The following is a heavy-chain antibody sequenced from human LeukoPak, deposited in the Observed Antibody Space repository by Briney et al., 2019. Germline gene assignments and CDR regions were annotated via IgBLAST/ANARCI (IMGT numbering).Heavy chain of an antibody. CDR1: GFTFSSYG. CDR2: ISGSGGST. CDR3: AAVDVDTAFP. J-gene: IGHJ5*02. Sequence: GGSLRLSCAASGFTFSSYGMTWVRQAPGKGLEWVSPISGSGGSTYYADSVKGRFTISRDNSKNTLYLQMNSLRAEDTAVYYCAAVDVDTAFPWGQGTLVTVSS. D-gene: IGHD5-18*01. V-gene: IGHV3-23*01.